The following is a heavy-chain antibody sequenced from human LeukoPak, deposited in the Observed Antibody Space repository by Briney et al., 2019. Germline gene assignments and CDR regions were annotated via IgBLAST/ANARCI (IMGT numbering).Heavy chain of an antibody. V-gene: IGHV4-34*01. Sequence: PSETLSLTGAVYGGSFSGYYWSWIRQPPGKGLEWIGEINHSGSTNYNPSLKSRVTISVDTSKNQFSLKLSSVTAADTAVYYCARGVPDSLNTMIVGVYNFDYWGQGTLVTVSS. CDR3: ARGVPDSLNTMIVGVYNFDY. D-gene: IGHD3-22*01. CDR1: GGSFSGYY. J-gene: IGHJ4*02. CDR2: INHSGST.